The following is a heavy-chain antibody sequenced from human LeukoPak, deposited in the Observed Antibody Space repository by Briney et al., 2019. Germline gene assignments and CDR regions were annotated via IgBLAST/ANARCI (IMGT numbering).Heavy chain of an antibody. J-gene: IGHJ4*02. CDR3: AKQGCTSPTCYNNC. V-gene: IGHV3-48*03. D-gene: IGHD2-2*02. CDR2: ISSGGSPI. Sequence: GGSLRLSCAASGFTFSNYEMNWVRQAPGKGLEWISYISSGGSPIYYADSVQGRFTISRDNAKNSLYLQMNSLRAEDTAIYYCAKQGCTSPTCYNNCWGQGTLVTVSS. CDR1: GFTFSNYE.